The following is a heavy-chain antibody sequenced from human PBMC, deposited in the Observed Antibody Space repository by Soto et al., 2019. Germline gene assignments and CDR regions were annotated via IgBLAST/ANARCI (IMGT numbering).Heavy chain of an antibody. D-gene: IGHD6-19*01. J-gene: IGHJ6*02. V-gene: IGHV1-8*01. CDR1: GYTFTSYD. CDR2: MNPNSGNT. Sequence: ASVKVSCKASGYTFTSYDINWVRQATGQGLEWMGWMNPNSGNTGYAQKFQGRVTMTRNTSISTAYMELSSLRSEDTAVYYCARGFGYSSGWYAGYYYYGMDVWGQGTTVTVSS. CDR3: ARGFGYSSGWYAGYYYYGMDV.